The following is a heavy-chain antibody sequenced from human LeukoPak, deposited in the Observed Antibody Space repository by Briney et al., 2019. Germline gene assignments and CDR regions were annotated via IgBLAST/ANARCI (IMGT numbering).Heavy chain of an antibody. D-gene: IGHD2-2*01. J-gene: IGHJ3*02. CDR1: GYTFTGYY. CDR2: INPNRGGT. CDR3: ARVKGYCSSTSCYGARDAFDI. Sequence: ASVKVSCKASGYTFTGYYMHWVRQAPGQGLEWMGWINPNRGGTNYAQKFQGRVTMTRDTSISTAYMELSRLRSDDTAVYYCARVKGYCSSTSCYGARDAFDIWGQGTMVTVSS. V-gene: IGHV1-2*02.